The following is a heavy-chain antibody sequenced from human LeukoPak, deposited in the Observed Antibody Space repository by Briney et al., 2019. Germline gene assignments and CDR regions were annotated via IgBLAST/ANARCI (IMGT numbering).Heavy chain of an antibody. Sequence: SETLSLTCTVSGGSISSYYWSWIRQPPGKGLEWIGSIYYSGSTYYNPSLKSRVTISVDTSKNQFSLNVTSVTAADTAVYYCVNYGGTYYYYYGMDVWGQGTTVTVSS. CDR2: IYYSGST. V-gene: IGHV4-59*04. CDR3: VNYGGTYYYYYGMDV. J-gene: IGHJ6*02. D-gene: IGHD4-23*01. CDR1: GGSISSYY.